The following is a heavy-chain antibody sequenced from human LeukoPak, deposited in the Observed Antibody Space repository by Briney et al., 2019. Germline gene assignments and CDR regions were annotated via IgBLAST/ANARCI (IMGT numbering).Heavy chain of an antibody. J-gene: IGHJ4*02. Sequence: SASGFTFSSYWMSWVRQAPGKGLEWVANINQDGSEKYYVDSVKGRFTISRDNAKNSLYLQMNTLRAEDTAVYYCAKDPNYYDFWSGYLDYWGQGTLVTVSS. V-gene: IGHV3-7*03. CDR2: INQDGSEK. CDR1: GFTFSSYW. D-gene: IGHD3-3*01. CDR3: AKDPNYYDFWSGYLDY.